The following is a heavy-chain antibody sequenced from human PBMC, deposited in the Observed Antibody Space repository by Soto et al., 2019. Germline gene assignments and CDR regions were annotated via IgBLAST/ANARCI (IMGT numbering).Heavy chain of an antibody. CDR2: ISGSGGST. J-gene: IGHJ6*01. CDR3: AKVPSLPRHSISYHYGMDF. V-gene: IGHV3-23*01. Sequence: RLSCAASGFTFSSYAMSWVRQAPGKGLEWVSAISGSGGSTYYADSVKGRFTISRDNSKNTLYLQMNSLRAEDTAVYYCAKVPSLPRHSISYHYGMDFWGQATTVIVSS. CDR1: GFTFSSYA.